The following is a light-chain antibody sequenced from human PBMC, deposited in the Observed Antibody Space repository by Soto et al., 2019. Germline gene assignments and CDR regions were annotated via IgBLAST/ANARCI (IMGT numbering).Light chain of an antibody. J-gene: IGKJ3*01. CDR1: QDIRNY. V-gene: IGKV1-27*01. Sequence: DIQMTQSPASLSASLGDRVTITWRANQDIRNYLAWYQQKTGKVPKLLIYAASTLQSGVPSRFSGSGYGTDFTLTINSLQTEDIATYYCQKYDRAPFTFGPGTKVDIK. CDR2: AAS. CDR3: QKYDRAPFT.